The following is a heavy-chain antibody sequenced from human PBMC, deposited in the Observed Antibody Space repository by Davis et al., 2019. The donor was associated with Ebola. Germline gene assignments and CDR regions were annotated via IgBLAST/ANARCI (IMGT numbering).Heavy chain of an antibody. D-gene: IGHD6-13*01. J-gene: IGHJ5*02. Sequence: AASVKVSCKPSGYSFTTYAMHWVRQAPGQRLEWMGWINAGNGNTKYSQKFQGRVTITRDTSASTAYMELSSLRSEDTAVYYCARGAAGIMGWFDPWGQGTLVTVSS. CDR1: GYSFTTYA. V-gene: IGHV1-3*01. CDR3: ARGAAGIMGWFDP. CDR2: INAGNGNT.